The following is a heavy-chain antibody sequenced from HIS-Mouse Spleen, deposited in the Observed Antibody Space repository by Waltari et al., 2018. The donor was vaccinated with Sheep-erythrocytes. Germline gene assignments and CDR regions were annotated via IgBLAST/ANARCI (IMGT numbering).Heavy chain of an antibody. CDR1: GGSISRGDYY. J-gene: IGHJ5*02. V-gene: IGHV4-30-4*01. CDR2: IYYSGST. Sequence: QVQLQESGPGLVKPSQTLSLTCTVSGGSISRGDYYWCLLPQPPGKGLEWIGYIYYSGSTYYNPSLKSRVTISVDTSKNQFSLKLSSVTAADTAVYYCARTDYGDYFGWFDPWGQGTLVTVSS. CDR3: ARTDYGDYFGWFDP. D-gene: IGHD4-17*01.